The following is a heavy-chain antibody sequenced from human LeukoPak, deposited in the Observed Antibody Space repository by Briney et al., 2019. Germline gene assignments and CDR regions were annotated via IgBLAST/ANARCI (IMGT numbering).Heavy chain of an antibody. CDR1: GDSVSSNGAS. J-gene: IGHJ4*02. CDR3: GRETDFGVVTN. V-gene: IGHV6-1*01. Sequence: SATLSLTCAISGDSVSSNGASWNWIRQSPSRGLEWLGRTYYRSQQWHSDYAPSVKGRITLNPDTSKNQFSLQLNSVTPEDTAVYYCGRETDFGVVTNWGQGTLVPVSS. CDR2: TYYRSQQWHS. D-gene: IGHD3-3*01.